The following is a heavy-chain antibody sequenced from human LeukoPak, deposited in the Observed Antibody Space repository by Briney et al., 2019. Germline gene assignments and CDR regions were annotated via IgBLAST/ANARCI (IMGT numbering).Heavy chain of an antibody. Sequence: GASVKVSCKASGGTFSSYAISWVRQAPGQGLEWMGGIIPIFGTANYAQKFQGRVTITADESTSTAYMELRSLRSDDTAVYYCARDRYCSGGSCYTRAYYYYYYMDVWGKGTTVTVSS. CDR1: GGTFSSYA. CDR2: IIPIFGTA. V-gene: IGHV1-69*13. D-gene: IGHD2-15*01. CDR3: ARDRYCSGGSCYTRAYYYYYYMDV. J-gene: IGHJ6*03.